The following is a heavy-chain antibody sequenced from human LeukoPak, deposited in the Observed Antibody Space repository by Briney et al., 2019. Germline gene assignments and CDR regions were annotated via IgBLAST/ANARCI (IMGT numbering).Heavy chain of an antibody. J-gene: IGHJ5*02. CDR1: GYSFTSYW. Sequence: GESLKISCKGSGYSFTSYWIGWVRQMPGKGLEWMGIIYPGDSDTRYSPSFQGQVTISADKSISTAYPQWSSLKASDTAMYYCARQFMTTVTTHNWFDPWGQGTLVTVSS. CDR3: ARQFMTTVTTHNWFDP. CDR2: IYPGDSDT. V-gene: IGHV5-51*01. D-gene: IGHD4-17*01.